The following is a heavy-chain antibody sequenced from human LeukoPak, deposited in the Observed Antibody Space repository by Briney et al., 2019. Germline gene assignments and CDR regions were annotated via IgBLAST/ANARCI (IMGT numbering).Heavy chain of an antibody. CDR2: INHSGST. CDR3: ARGTYSSSSVDFQH. Sequence: PSETLSLTCAVYGGSFSGCYWSWIRQPPGKGLEWIGEINHSGSTNYNPSLKSRVTISVDTSKNQFSLKLSSVTAADTAVYYCARGTYSSSSVDFQHWGQGTLVTVSS. CDR1: GGSFSGCY. J-gene: IGHJ1*01. D-gene: IGHD6-6*01. V-gene: IGHV4-34*01.